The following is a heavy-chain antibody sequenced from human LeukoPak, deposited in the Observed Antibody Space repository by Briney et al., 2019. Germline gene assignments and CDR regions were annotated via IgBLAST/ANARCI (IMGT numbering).Heavy chain of an antibody. D-gene: IGHD2-15*01. CDR2: VKEDGSEK. V-gene: IGHV3-7*01. CDR3: ARGRIALL. Sequence: GGSLRLSCAASGFTFTSYWMSWVRQAPGKGLEWVASVKEDGSEKYYVDSVKGLFTISRDNAKNSMSLQMNSLRAEDTAVYYCARGRIALLWGQGTLVTVSS. J-gene: IGHJ4*02. CDR1: GFTFTSYW.